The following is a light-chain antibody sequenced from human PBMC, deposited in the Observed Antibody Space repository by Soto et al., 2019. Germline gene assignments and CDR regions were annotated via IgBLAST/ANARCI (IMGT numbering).Light chain of an antibody. CDR1: KLGDKY. Sequence: SYELTQPPSVSVSPGQTASITCSGDKLGDKYACWYQQKPGQSPVLVIYQDSKRPSGIPELFSGSNSGNTATLTISGTQAMDEADYYCQAWDSSTHVVFGGGTKVTVL. CDR2: QDS. CDR3: QAWDSSTHVV. V-gene: IGLV3-1*01. J-gene: IGLJ2*01.